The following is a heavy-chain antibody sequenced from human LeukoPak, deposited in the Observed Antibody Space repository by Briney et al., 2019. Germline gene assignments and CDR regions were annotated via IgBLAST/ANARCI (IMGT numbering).Heavy chain of an antibody. Sequence: GSLRLSCAASGFTVSSNYMSWIRQPPGKGLEWIGEINHSGSTNYNPSLKSRVTISVDTSKNQFSLELSSVTAADTAVYYCARGTYYDYVWGSYRYRLGAFDIWGQGTMVTVSS. CDR2: INHSGST. J-gene: IGHJ3*02. CDR3: ARGTYYDYVWGSYRYRLGAFDI. D-gene: IGHD3-16*02. V-gene: IGHV4-34*01. CDR1: GFTVSSNY.